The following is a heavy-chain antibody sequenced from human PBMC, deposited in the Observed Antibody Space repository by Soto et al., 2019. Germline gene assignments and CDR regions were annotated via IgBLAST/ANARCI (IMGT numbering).Heavy chain of an antibody. CDR1: GYTFTSYG. J-gene: IGHJ4*02. V-gene: IGHV1-18*01. CDR3: ARDRTMYSSSWPDY. D-gene: IGHD6-13*01. Sequence: ASVKVSCKASGYTFTSYGISWVRQAPGQGLEWMGWTSAYNGNTNYAQKLQGRVTMTTDTSTSTAYMELRSLRSDDTAVYYCARDRTMYSSSWPDYWGQGTLVTVSS. CDR2: TSAYNGNT.